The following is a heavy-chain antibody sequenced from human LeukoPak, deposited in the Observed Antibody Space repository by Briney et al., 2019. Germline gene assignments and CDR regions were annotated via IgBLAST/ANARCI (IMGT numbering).Heavy chain of an antibody. CDR2: IYHSGST. J-gene: IGHJ6*03. Sequence: SETLSLTCAVSGYSISSGYYWGWIRQPPGKGLEWIGSIYHSGSTYYNRSLKSRVTISVDTSKNQFSLKLSSVTAADTAVYYCARNSIPATNYYYYYMDVWGKGTTVTVSS. CDR3: ARNSIPATNYYYYYMDV. CDR1: GYSISSGYY. V-gene: IGHV4-38-2*01. D-gene: IGHD1-26*01.